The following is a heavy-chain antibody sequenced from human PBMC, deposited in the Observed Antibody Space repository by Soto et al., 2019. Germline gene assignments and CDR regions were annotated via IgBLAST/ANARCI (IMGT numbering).Heavy chain of an antibody. CDR2: IYSSGNT. Sequence: SETLSLTCTVSGDSVSSYNYYWTWIRQSPGKGLEWVGYIYSSGNTKYNPSLKNRVTISLHTSSNQFSLNLTSVTAADTAVYYCARDIRGYSRAFDFWGQGTLVTVSS. CDR3: ARDIRGYSRAFDF. V-gene: IGHV4-61*01. D-gene: IGHD5-18*01. CDR1: GDSVSSYNYY. J-gene: IGHJ4*02.